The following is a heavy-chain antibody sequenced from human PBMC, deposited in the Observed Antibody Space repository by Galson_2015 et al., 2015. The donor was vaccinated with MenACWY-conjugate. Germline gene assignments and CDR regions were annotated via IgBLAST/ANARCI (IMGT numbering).Heavy chain of an antibody. CDR2: INTNTGNP. Sequence: SAKVSCKASGYTFTAYAINWVRQAPGQGLEWLGWINTNTGNPTYAQGFTGRFVFSLDTSVSTAYLQISSLKAEDTAIYYCVRDRKRRSWWLLVDPWGQGTLVAVSS. CDR3: VRDRKRRSWWLLVDP. D-gene: IGHD6-13*01. J-gene: IGHJ5*02. V-gene: IGHV7-4-1*02. CDR1: GYTFTAYA.